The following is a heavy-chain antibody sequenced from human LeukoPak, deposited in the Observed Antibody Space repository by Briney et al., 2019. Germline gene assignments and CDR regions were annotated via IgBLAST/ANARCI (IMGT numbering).Heavy chain of an antibody. D-gene: IGHD1-26*01. Sequence: ASVKVSCKASGYTFTTYAMNWVRQAPGQGLEWMGWINTNTGNPTYAQGFTGRFVFSLDTSVSTAYLQISSLKAEDTAVYYCARDGSYSPRCWFDPWGQGTQVTVSS. J-gene: IGHJ5*02. V-gene: IGHV7-4-1*02. CDR1: GYTFTTYA. CDR2: INTNTGNP. CDR3: ARDGSYSPRCWFDP.